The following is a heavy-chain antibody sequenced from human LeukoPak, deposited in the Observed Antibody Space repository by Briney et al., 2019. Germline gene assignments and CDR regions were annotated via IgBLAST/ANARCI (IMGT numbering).Heavy chain of an antibody. J-gene: IGHJ4*02. D-gene: IGHD5-24*01. Sequence: PSETLSLTCAVYGGSFSGYYWSWIRQPPGKGLEWIGEINHSGSTNYNPSLKSRVTISVDTSKNQFSLKLSSVTAADTAVYYCARGETIEMATIDYWGQGTLVTVSS. CDR3: ARGETIEMATIDY. CDR2: INHSGST. V-gene: IGHV4-34*01. CDR1: GGSFSGYY.